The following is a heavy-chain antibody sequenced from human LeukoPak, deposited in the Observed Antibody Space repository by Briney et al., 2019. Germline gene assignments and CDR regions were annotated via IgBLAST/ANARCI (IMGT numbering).Heavy chain of an antibody. CDR1: GGSISSYY. J-gene: IGHJ4*02. V-gene: IGHV4-59*01. CDR2: IYYSGST. D-gene: IGHD3-16*01. Sequence: SETLSLTCTVSGGSISSYYWSWIRQPPGKGLEWIGYIYYSGSTNYNPSLKSRVTISVDTSKNQFSLKLSSVTAADTAVYYCAYAARLRFGYYFDYWGQGTLVTVSS. CDR3: AYAARLRFGYYFDY.